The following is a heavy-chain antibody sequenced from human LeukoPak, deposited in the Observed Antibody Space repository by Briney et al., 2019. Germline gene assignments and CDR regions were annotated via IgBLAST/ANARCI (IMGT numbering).Heavy chain of an antibody. J-gene: IGHJ4*02. CDR1: VFTFYDDG. CDR2: INWNGGST. CDR3: ARGYCSSTSCYFDY. Sequence: GGSLRLSCAASVFTFYDDGISWVRQAPGKGLEWVSGINWNGGSTGYADSVKGRFTISRDNAKNSLYLQMNSLRAEDTALYYCARGYCSSTSCYFDYWGQGTLVTVSS. V-gene: IGHV3-20*04. D-gene: IGHD2-2*01.